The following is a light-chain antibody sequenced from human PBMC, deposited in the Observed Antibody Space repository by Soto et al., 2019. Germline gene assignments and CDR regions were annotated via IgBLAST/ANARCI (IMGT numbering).Light chain of an antibody. CDR2: QDS. CDR1: KLGDKY. Sequence: SYELTQPPSVSVSPGQTASITCSGDKLGDKYACWYQQKPGQSPVLVIYQDSKRPLGIPERFSGSNSGNTATLTISGTQAMDEADYYCQAWDSSTGVFGTGTKLTVL. V-gene: IGLV3-1*01. J-gene: IGLJ1*01. CDR3: QAWDSSTGV.